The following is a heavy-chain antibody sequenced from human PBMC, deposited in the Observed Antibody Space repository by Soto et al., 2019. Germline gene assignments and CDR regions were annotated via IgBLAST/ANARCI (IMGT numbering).Heavy chain of an antibody. CDR3: ARVHSSGIFYVVDP. CDR1: GGTFDSYV. V-gene: IGHV1-69*01. Sequence: QVQLVQSGAEVKKPGSSVKVSCTASGGTFDSYVISWLRQAPGQGLEWMGGIMPIFGTPNYAQKFRGRVTISADESTSTAYLELSSLTSDDTAVYYCARVHSSGIFYVVDPWGQGTLVTVSS. D-gene: IGHD3-10*01. J-gene: IGHJ5*02. CDR2: IMPIFGTP.